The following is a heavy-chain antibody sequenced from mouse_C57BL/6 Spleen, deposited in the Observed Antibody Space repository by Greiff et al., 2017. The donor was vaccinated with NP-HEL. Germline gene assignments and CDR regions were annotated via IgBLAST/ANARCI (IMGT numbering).Heavy chain of an antibody. CDR1: GYTFTSYD. J-gene: IGHJ2*01. Sequence: VKLVESGPELVKPGASVKLSCKASGYTFTSYDINWVKQRPGQGLEWIGWIYPRDGSTKYNEKFKGKATLTVDTSSSTAYMELHSLTSEDSAVYFCARRRPFDYWGQGTTLTVSS. CDR3: ARRRPFDY. V-gene: IGHV1-85*01. CDR2: IYPRDGST.